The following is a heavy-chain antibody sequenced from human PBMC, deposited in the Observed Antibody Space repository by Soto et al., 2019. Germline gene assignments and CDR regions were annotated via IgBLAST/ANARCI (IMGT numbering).Heavy chain of an antibody. Sequence: GGSLRLSCAASGFTFSSYAMSWVRQAPGKGLEWVSGMVGIGGRTYYADSVKGRFTISRDNSKSTLYLQMNSLRAEDTALYYCAKQRRFDLPTWFDPWGQGTLVTVSS. CDR3: AKQRRFDLPTWFDP. D-gene: IGHD3-3*01. J-gene: IGHJ5*02. CDR2: MVGIGGRT. V-gene: IGHV3-23*01. CDR1: GFTFSSYA.